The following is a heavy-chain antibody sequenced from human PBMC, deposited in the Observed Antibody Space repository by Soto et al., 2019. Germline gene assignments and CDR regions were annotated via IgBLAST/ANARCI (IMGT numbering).Heavy chain of an antibody. J-gene: IGHJ5*02. V-gene: IGHV4-4*08. CDR3: XXXXXXXAQNYWFDT. CDR2: MFLSGDT. Sequence: QVQLQESGPGLVKPSETLSLTCTVSGTFLSREYWSWIRQPPGKGLEWLGFMFLSGDTKYNPSLDGRVSLSLDTXKXQXXXXXXXXXXXXXXXXXXXXXXXXXAQNYWFDTWGQGTLVTVSS. CDR1: GTFLSREY.